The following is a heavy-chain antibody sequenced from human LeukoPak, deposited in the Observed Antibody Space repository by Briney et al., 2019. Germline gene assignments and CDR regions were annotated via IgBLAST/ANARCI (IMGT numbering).Heavy chain of an antibody. CDR2: IHYSGST. D-gene: IGHD1-26*01. CDR3: ARHKTGGTYPLDY. CDR1: GGSMNTYF. J-gene: IGHJ4*02. V-gene: IGHV4-59*08. Sequence: SETLSLTCTVSGGSMNTYFWSWIRQPPGKGLEWIGHIHYSGSTTYNPSLKSRVTISVDVSKNQFSLKLSSVTAANTAVYYCARHKTGGTYPLDYWGQGTLVTVSS.